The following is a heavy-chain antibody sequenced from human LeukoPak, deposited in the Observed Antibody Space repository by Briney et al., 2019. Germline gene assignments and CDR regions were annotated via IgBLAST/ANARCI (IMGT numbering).Heavy chain of an antibody. CDR1: GFTFSDYY. J-gene: IGHJ4*02. D-gene: IGHD2-2*01. V-gene: IGHV3-11*04. CDR3: ARRIVVVPAAMSGAFDYFDY. CDR2: ISSSGSTI. Sequence: PGGSLRLSCAASGFTFSDYYMSWIRQAPGKGVEWVSYISSSGSTIYYADSVKGRFTISRDNAKNSLYLQMNSLRAEDTAVYYCARRIVVVPAAMSGAFDYFDYWGQGTLVTVSS.